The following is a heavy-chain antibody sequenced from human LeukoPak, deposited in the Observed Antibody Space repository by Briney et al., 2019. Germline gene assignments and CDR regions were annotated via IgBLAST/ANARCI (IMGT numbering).Heavy chain of an antibody. CDR1: GFTFSSYG. D-gene: IGHD4-11*01. CDR3: ARTEGNDYSNYYYYYMDV. Sequence: PGGTLRLSCAASGFTFSSYGMSWVRQAPGKGLEWVSSISNSGGSTYHADSVKGRFTISRDNSKNTLYLQMNSLRAGDTAVYYCARTEGNDYSNYYYYYMDVWGKGTTVTVSS. V-gene: IGHV3-23*01. J-gene: IGHJ6*03. CDR2: ISNSGGST.